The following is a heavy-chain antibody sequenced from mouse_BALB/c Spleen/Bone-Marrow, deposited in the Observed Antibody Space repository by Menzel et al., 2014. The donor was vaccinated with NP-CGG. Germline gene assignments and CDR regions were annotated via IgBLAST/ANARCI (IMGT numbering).Heavy chain of an antibody. D-gene: IGHD1-1*02. J-gene: IGHJ4*01. Sequence: VQLKDSGPGLVKPSQTVSLTCTVTGISITTGNYRWSWIRQFPGNKLEWIGYIYYSGTITYNPPLTSRTTITRDTSKNQFFLEMNSLTAEDTATYYCARDGNYAMDYWGQGTSVTVSS. CDR3: ARDGNYAMDY. V-gene: IGHV3-5*02. CDR1: GISITTGNYR. CDR2: IYYSGTI.